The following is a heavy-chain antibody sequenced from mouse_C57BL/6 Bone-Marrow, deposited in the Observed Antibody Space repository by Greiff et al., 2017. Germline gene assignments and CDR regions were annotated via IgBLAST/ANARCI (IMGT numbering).Heavy chain of an antibody. CDR2: IYPGDGDT. J-gene: IGHJ1*03. CDR3: ARGTTVVEGYWYFDV. CDR1: GYAFSSSW. V-gene: IGHV1-82*01. D-gene: IGHD1-1*01. Sequence: QVQLQQSGPELVKPGASVKISCKASGYAFSSSWMNWVKQRPGKGLEWIGRIYPGDGDTNYNGKFKGKATLTADKSSSTAYMQLSSLTSEDSAVYFCARGTTVVEGYWYFDVWGTGTTVTVSS.